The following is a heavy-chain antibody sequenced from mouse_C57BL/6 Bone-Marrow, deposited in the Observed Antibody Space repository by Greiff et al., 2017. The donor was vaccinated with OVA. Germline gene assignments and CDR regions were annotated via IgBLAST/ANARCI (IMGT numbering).Heavy chain of an antibody. CDR3: ARWHWDNY. V-gene: IGHV1-4*01. CDR1: GYTFTSYT. CDR2: INPSSGYT. Sequence: VQLQESGAELARPGASVKMSCKASGYTFTSYTMHWVKQRPGQGLEWIGYINPSSGYTKYNQKFKDKATLTADKSSSTAYMQLSSLTAEDSAVYYCARWHWDNYWGQGTTLTVSS. D-gene: IGHD4-1*01. J-gene: IGHJ2*01.